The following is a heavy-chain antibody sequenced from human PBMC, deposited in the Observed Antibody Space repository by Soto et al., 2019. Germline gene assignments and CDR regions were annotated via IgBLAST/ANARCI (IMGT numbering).Heavy chain of an antibody. CDR1: GGSFIGYY. V-gene: IGHV4-34*01. CDR2: ISHGGGT. CDR3: GSRMSVSIFGVAQGGYN. D-gene: IGHD3-3*01. J-gene: IGHJ4*02. Sequence: QVQLQQWGAGLLKPSETLSLTCAVYGGSFIGYYWTWIRQPPGKGLEWIGEISHGGGTKYNSSLKSRVTISVDTSKNQFSLKLSSVTAADTAVYYCGSRMSVSIFGVAQGGYNWGQGTVVTVSS.